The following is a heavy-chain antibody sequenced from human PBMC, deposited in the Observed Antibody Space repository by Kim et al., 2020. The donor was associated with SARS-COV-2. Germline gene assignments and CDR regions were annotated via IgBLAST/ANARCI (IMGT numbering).Heavy chain of an antibody. V-gene: IGHV1-24*01. CDR2: FDPEDGET. Sequence: ASVKVSCKVSGYTLTELSMHWVRQAPGKGLEWMGGFDPEDGETIYAQKFQGRVTMTEDTSTDTAYMELSSLRSEDTAVYYCATLPDYGDYGEESYWGQGTLVTVSS. CDR1: GYTLTELS. D-gene: IGHD4-17*01. J-gene: IGHJ4*02. CDR3: ATLPDYGDYGEESY.